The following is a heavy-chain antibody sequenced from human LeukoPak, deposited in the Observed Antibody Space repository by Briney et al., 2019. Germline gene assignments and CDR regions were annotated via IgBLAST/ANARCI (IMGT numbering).Heavy chain of an antibody. V-gene: IGHV3-30*03. D-gene: IGHD3-9*01. CDR2: ISYDGSNK. J-gene: IGHJ5*02. CDR1: GFTFSSYG. CDR3: SGLAIYDILT. Sequence: GGSLRLSCAASGFTFSSYGMHWVRQAPGKGLEWVAVISYDGSNKHYADSVKGRFTISRDNSKNTLYLQMNSLRAEDTAVYYCSGLAIYDILTWGQGTLVTVSS.